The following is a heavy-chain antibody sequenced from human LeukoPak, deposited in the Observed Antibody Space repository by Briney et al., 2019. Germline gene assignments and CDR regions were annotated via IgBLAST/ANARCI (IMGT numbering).Heavy chain of an antibody. V-gene: IGHV3-23*01. CDR2: ISGSSGLT. Sequence: GGSLRLSCAASGFTFSNYAMSWVRQAPGRGLEWVSAISGSSGLTYYADSVKGRFTISRDKSKNTLFLQMNSLRAEDTAVYYCARRGESASYGDYRFDYWGQGTLSPSPQ. D-gene: IGHD4-17*01. J-gene: IGHJ4*02. CDR3: ARRGESASYGDYRFDY. CDR1: GFTFSNYA.